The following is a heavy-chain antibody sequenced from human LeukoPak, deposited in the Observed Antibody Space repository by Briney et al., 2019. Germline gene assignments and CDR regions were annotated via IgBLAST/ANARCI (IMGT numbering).Heavy chain of an antibody. J-gene: IGHJ4*02. CDR3: AKDSYRYCSGGSCYSDY. D-gene: IGHD2-15*01. CDR1: GFTFSSYG. Sequence: GGSLRLSCAASGFTFSSYGMHWVRQAPGKGLEWVAVIWYDGSNKYYADSVKGRFTISRDNSKNTLYLQMNSLRAEDTAVYYWAKDSYRYCSGGSCYSDYWGQGTLVTVSS. CDR2: IWYDGSNK. V-gene: IGHV3-33*06.